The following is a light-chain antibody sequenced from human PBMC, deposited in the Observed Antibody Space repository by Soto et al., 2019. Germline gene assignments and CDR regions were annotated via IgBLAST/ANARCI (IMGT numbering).Light chain of an antibody. CDR1: QSVDIS. J-gene: IGKJ1*01. CDR3: QQYRSWPRT. Sequence: EIVLTQSPATLCVSPGERVTLSCRASQSVDISLAWYQQKPGQAPRLLIYGASTRATDMPDTFSGGGSGTEFTLTISSLRPEDFGVYYCQQYRSWPRTFGQGTKVEIK. V-gene: IGKV3-15*01. CDR2: GAS.